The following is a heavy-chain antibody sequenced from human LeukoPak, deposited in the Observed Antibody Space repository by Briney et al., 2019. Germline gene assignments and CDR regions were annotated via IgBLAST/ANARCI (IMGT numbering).Heavy chain of an antibody. J-gene: IGHJ4*02. CDR1: GGSFSGYY. V-gene: IGHV4-34*01. CDR2: INHSGST. CDR3: ASLYDSSGYSNF. Sequence: PSETLSLTCAVYGGSFSGYYWSWIRQPPGKGLEWIGEINHSGSTNYNPSLKSRVTISVDTSKNRFSLKLSSVTAADTAVYYCASLYDSSGYSNFWGQGTLVTVSS. D-gene: IGHD3-22*01.